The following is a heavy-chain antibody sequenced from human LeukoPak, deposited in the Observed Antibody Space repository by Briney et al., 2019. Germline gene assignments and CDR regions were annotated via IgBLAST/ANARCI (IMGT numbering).Heavy chain of an antibody. V-gene: IGHV1-18*01. D-gene: IGHD4-17*01. CDR3: ARDGQFTVTNLDY. CDR2: ISANNGNT. Sequence: ASVKVSCEASGHTFTNYGISWVRQAPGQGLERMGWISANNGNTKYAQKLQGRVTMTTDTSTSTAYMELRSLRSADTAVYYCARDGQFTVTNLDYWGQGTLVTVSS. J-gene: IGHJ4*02. CDR1: GHTFTNYG.